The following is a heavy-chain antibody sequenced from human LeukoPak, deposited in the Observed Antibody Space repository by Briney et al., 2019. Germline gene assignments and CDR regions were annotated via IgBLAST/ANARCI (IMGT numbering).Heavy chain of an antibody. CDR2: ISASGRTT. J-gene: IGHJ4*02. CDR1: GFPFSSYA. V-gene: IGHV3-23*01. CDR3: AKGSGYGSGWYYFDY. Sequence: PGGSLRLSCPGSGFPFSSYAMSWVRQAPGKGLEWVSGISASGRTTFHADSVKGRFTISRDNSRNTLYLQMNSLRAEDTAVYYCAKGSGYGSGWYYFDYWGRGTLVTVSS. D-gene: IGHD6-19*01.